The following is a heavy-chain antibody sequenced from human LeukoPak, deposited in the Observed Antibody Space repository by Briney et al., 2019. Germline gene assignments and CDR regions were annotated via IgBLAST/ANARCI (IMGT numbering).Heavy chain of an antibody. D-gene: IGHD6-13*01. Sequence: SETLSLTCAVYGGSFSGYYWSWIRQPPGKGLEWIGYIYYSGSTNYNPSLKSRVTISVDTSKNQFSLKLSSVTAADTAVYYCARADHIAAAGHLDYWGQGTLVTVSS. CDR3: ARADHIAAAGHLDY. V-gene: IGHV4-59*01. J-gene: IGHJ4*02. CDR2: IYYSGST. CDR1: GGSFSGYY.